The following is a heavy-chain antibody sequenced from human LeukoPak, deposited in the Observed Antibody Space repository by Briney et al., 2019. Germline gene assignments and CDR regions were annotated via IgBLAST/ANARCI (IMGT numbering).Heavy chain of an antibody. Sequence: GGSLRLSCAASGFTFSSYAMSWVRQAPGKGLEWVSAISGSGGSTYYADSVKGRFTTSRDNSKNTLYLQMNSLRAEDTAVYYCAKAHYYGSGSYSHYYGMDVWGQGTTVTVSS. CDR3: AKAHYYGSGSYSHYYGMDV. D-gene: IGHD3-10*01. V-gene: IGHV3-23*01. CDR2: ISGSGGST. J-gene: IGHJ6*02. CDR1: GFTFSSYA.